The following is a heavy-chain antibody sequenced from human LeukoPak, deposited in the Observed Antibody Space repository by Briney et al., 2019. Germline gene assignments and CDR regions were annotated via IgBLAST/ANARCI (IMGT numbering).Heavy chain of an antibody. Sequence: PGRSLRLSCAASGFTFDDYAMHWVRQAPGKGLEWVSGISWNSGSIGYADSVKGRFTISRDNANNSLFLQMNSLRVEDTAVYYCATLDSFFDYWGQGALVTVSS. CDR3: ATLDSFFDY. CDR1: GFTFDDYA. J-gene: IGHJ4*02. V-gene: IGHV3-9*01. D-gene: IGHD4-11*01. CDR2: ISWNSGSI.